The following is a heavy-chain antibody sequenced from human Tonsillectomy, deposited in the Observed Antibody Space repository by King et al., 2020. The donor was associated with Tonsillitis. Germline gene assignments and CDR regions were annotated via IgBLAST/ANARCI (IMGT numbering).Heavy chain of an antibody. D-gene: IGHD6-19*01. CDR2: INHSGST. CDR3: ARGQPRNLRAVAGDY. Sequence: VQLQQWGAGLLKPSETLSLTCAVYGGSFSGYYWSWIRQPPGKGLEWIGEINHSGSTNYNPSLKSRVTISVDTSKNQFSLKLSSVTAADTAVYYCARGQPRNLRAVAGDYWGQGTLVTVSS. CDR1: GGSFSGYY. V-gene: IGHV4-34*01. J-gene: IGHJ4*02.